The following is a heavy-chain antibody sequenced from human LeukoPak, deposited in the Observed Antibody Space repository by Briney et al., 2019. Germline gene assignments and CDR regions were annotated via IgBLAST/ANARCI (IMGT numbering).Heavy chain of an antibody. Sequence: GGSLRLSCQVSDSAFSRLWMNWVRQAPGKGLEWVSYISSSSSIIYYADSVKGRFTISRDYAKNSLYLQMNSLRAEDTAVYYCARDKVGSTANFDYWGQGTLVTVSS. J-gene: IGHJ4*02. D-gene: IGHD1-26*01. CDR2: ISSSSSII. V-gene: IGHV3-48*04. CDR1: DSAFSRLW. CDR3: ARDKVGSTANFDY.